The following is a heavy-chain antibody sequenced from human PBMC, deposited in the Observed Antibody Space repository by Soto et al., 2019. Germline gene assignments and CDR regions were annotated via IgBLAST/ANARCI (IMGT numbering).Heavy chain of an antibody. V-gene: IGHV3-23*01. J-gene: IGHJ4*02. CDR3: AKDLMYVGSWSGPLDF. Sequence: GGSLRLSCATFGFSFSDYAMTWVRQAPGKGLEWVSVVSGGGGSTFYGDSVKGRFTISRDNSKNTLYLQMNSLRAEDTAIYYCAKDLMYVGSWSGPLDFWGQGTLVTVSS. CDR2: VSGGGGST. D-gene: IGHD2-8*01. CDR1: GFSFSDYA.